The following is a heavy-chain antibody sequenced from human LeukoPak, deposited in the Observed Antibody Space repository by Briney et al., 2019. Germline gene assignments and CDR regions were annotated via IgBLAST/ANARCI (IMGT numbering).Heavy chain of an antibody. J-gene: IGHJ3*02. CDR1: GGTFSSYA. D-gene: IGHD2/OR15-2a*01. CDR2: IIPIFGTA. Sequence: ASVKVSCKASGGTFSSYAISWVRQAPGQGLEWMGGIIPIFGTANYAQKFQGRVTITADKSTSTAYTELSSLRSEDTAVYYCARVVYAGAFDIWGQGTMVTVSS. V-gene: IGHV1-69*06. CDR3: ARVVYAGAFDI.